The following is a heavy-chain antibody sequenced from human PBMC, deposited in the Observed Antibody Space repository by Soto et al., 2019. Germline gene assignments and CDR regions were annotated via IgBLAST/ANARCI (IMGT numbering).Heavy chain of an antibody. CDR1: GGSIISSSYY. CDR3: ASQFLEWLKINWFDP. CDR2: IYYSGST. V-gene: IGHV4-39*01. Sequence: PSKTLSLTWTVAGGSIISSSYYWGWIRQPPGKGLEWVGSIYYSGSTYYNPSLKSRVTISVDTSKNQFSLKLSSVTAADTAVYYCASQFLEWLKINWFDPWGQGTLVTVSS. D-gene: IGHD3-3*01. J-gene: IGHJ5*02.